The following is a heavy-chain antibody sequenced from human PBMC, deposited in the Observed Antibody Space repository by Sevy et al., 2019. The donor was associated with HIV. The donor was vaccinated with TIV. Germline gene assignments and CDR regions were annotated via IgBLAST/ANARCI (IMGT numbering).Heavy chain of an antibody. CDR2: ISTSSDIT. CDR1: GFTFNSYS. CDR3: ARGTGIRSLYYFAY. V-gene: IGHV3-48*01. J-gene: IGHJ4*02. D-gene: IGHD1-1*01. Sequence: GGSLRLSCEVPGFTFNSYSFNWVRQAPGKGLEWISYISTSSDITYYEESVRGRFTISRDNVKNSLYLQMNSLRVEDTAIYYCARGTGIRSLYYFAYWGQGTLVTVSS.